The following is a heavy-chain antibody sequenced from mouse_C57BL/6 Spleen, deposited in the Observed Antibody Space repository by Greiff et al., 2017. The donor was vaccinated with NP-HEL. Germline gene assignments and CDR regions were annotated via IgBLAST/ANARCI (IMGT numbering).Heavy chain of an antibody. CDR3: ARHAGTEGYFDV. CDR2: ISSGGSYT. D-gene: IGHD4-1*01. Sequence: EVHLVESGGDLVKPGGSLKLSCAASGFTFSSYGMSWVRQTPDKRLEWVATISSGGSYTYYPDSVKGRFTISRDNAKNTLYLQMSSLKSEDTAMYYCARHAGTEGYFDVWGTGTTVTVSS. J-gene: IGHJ1*03. V-gene: IGHV5-6*01. CDR1: GFTFSSYG.